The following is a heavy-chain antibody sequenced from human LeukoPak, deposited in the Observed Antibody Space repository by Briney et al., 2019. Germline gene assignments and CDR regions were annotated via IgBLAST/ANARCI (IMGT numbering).Heavy chain of an antibody. V-gene: IGHV4-59*12. D-gene: IGHD3-16*01. Sequence: PSETLSLTCTVSGSSISSSYWSWIRQPPGKGLEWIGEISHSGSPNYNPSLKSRVTISIDASKSQFSVKLTSVTAADTAIYYCARREENSPPYYWGQGTLVTVSS. J-gene: IGHJ4*02. CDR2: ISHSGSP. CDR3: ARREENSPPYY. CDR1: GSSISSSY.